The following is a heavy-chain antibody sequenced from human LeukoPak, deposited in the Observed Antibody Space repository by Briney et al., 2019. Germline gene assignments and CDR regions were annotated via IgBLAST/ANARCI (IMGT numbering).Heavy chain of an antibody. Sequence: ASVKVSCKASGYTFTNYYMHWVRQAPGQGLEWMGIINPSGDNTWYAQKFQGRVTMTRDMSTSTDYMELSSLRSEDTAVYYCARDPWIQLWSYEGGPENWFDPWGQGTLVTVSS. D-gene: IGHD5-18*01. J-gene: IGHJ5*02. CDR2: INPSGDNT. V-gene: IGHV1-46*01. CDR1: GYTFTNYY. CDR3: ARDPWIQLWSYEGGPENWFDP.